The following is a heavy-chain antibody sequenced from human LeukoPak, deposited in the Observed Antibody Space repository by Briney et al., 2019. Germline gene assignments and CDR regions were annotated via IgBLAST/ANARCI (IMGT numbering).Heavy chain of an antibody. CDR3: ASQPYYDILTGYSHFDY. Sequence: KPSETLSLTCIVTGGSSRSSSYYWGWIRQPPGKGLEWIGSIYYSGSTYYNPSLKSRVTISVDTSTNQFSLKLSSVTAADTAVYYCASQPYYDILTGYSHFDYWGQGTLVTVSS. CDR2: IYYSGST. D-gene: IGHD3-9*01. CDR1: GGSSRSSSYY. J-gene: IGHJ4*02. V-gene: IGHV4-39*01.